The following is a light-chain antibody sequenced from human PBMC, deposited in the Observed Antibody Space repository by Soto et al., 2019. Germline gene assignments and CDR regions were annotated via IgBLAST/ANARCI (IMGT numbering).Light chain of an antibody. CDR2: GAS. V-gene: IGKV3-20*01. Sequence: EIVLTQSPGTLSLSPGERATLSCRASQTVRTNYLAWFQHKPGQAPRLLIYGASSRATGIPDRFSGSGSGTYFTLTINRLEPEDFAVYFCQQYSDSPFTFGGGTKVEIK. J-gene: IGKJ4*01. CDR3: QQYSDSPFT. CDR1: QTVRTNY.